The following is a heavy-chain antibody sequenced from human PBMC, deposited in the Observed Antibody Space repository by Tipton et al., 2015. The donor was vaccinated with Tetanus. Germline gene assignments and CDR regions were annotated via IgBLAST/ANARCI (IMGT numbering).Heavy chain of an antibody. D-gene: IGHD6-19*01. J-gene: IGHJ4*02. CDR1: GGSISSYY. CDR2: IYYSGGT. Sequence: TLSLTCTVSGGSISSYYWSWIRQPPGKGLEWIGYIYYSGGTNYNPSLKSRVTISVDTSKNQFSLKLSSVTAADTAVYYCASLPVAGQEGFDYWGQGTLVTVSS. CDR3: ASLPVAGQEGFDY. V-gene: IGHV4-59*01.